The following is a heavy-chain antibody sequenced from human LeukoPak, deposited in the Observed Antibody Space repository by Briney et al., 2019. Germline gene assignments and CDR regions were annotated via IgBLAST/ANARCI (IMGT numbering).Heavy chain of an antibody. J-gene: IGHJ4*02. V-gene: IGHV3-11*04. CDR3: ATADCSSTSCYELDY. CDR2: ISSSDSTI. CDR1: GFTFSDYY. Sequence: GGSLRLSCAGSGFTFSDYYMSWIRQAPGKGLEWVSYISSSDSTIYYTDSVKGRFTISRDNAKNSLYLQMNSLRADDTAVYYCATADCSSTSCYELDYWCQGTLVTVSS. D-gene: IGHD2-2*01.